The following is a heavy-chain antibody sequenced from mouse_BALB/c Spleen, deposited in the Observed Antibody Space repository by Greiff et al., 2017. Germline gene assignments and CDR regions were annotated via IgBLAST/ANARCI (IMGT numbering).Heavy chain of an antibody. V-gene: IGHV2-9*02. CDR1: GFSLTSYG. D-gene: IGHD2-1*01. J-gene: IGHJ4*01. CDR2: IWAGGST. CDR3: ARDNGNYVGAMDY. Sequence: QVQLQQSGPGLVAPSQSLSITCTVSGFSLTSYGVHWVRQPPGKGLEWLGVIWAGGSTNYNSALMSRLSISKDNSKSQVFLKMNSLQTDDTAMYYCARDNGNYVGAMDYWGQGTSVTVSS.